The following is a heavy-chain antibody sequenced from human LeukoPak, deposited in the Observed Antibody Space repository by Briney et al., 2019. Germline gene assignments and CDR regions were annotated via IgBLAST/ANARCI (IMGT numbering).Heavy chain of an antibody. V-gene: IGHV3-23*01. CDR1: GFTFTTYA. D-gene: IGHD5-18*01. CDR2: ISGSGGST. Sequence: GGSLRLSCAASGFTFTTYAINWVRQAPGKGLEWVSAISGSGGSTYYADSVKGRFTISRDNSKNTLYLQMNSLRAEDTAVYYCARPLRLLYYFDYWGQGTLVTVSS. CDR3: ARPLRLLYYFDY. J-gene: IGHJ4*02.